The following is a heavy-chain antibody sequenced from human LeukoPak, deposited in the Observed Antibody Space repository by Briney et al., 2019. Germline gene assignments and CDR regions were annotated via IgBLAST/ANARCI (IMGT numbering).Heavy chain of an antibody. CDR2: ISSSGSTI. CDR3: ARVVGSSSWYYYYYMDV. Sequence: GGSLRLSCAASGFTFSSYWMHWVRQAPGKGLEWVSYISSSGSTIYYADSVKGRFTISRDNAKNSLYLQMNSLRAEDTAVYYCARVVGSSSWYYYYYMDVWGKGTTVTVSS. CDR1: GFTFSSYW. V-gene: IGHV3-48*04. D-gene: IGHD6-13*01. J-gene: IGHJ6*03.